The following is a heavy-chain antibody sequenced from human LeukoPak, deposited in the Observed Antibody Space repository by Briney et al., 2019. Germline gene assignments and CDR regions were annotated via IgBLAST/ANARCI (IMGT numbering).Heavy chain of an antibody. J-gene: IGHJ3*02. V-gene: IGHV3-15*01. Sequence: GGSLRLSCAASGFTFSNAWMSLVRQAPGKGLEWVGHIKSKSDGGTTDCAAPVKGRFTISRDDSKNTLYLQMNSLKSEDTAVYYCTTGTNSGSHRVAFDICGQGTMVTVSS. CDR3: TTGTNSGSHRVAFDI. D-gene: IGHD1-26*01. CDR2: IKSKSDGGTT. CDR1: GFTFSNAW.